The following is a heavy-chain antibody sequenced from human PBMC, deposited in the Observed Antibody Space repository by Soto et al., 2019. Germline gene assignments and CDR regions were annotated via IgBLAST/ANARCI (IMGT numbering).Heavy chain of an antibody. Sequence: QVQLVESGGGVVQPGRSLRLSCAASGFTFSSYAMHWVRQAPGKGLEWVAVISYDGSNKYYADPVKGRFTISRDNSKNTLYLQMNSLRAEDTAVYYCAREDHAVAFDIWGQGTMVTVSS. V-gene: IGHV3-30-3*01. CDR1: GFTFSSYA. J-gene: IGHJ3*02. CDR3: AREDHAVAFDI. D-gene: IGHD4-17*01. CDR2: ISYDGSNK.